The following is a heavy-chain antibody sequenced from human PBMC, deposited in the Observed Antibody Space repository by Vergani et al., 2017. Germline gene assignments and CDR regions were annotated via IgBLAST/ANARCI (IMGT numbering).Heavy chain of an antibody. V-gene: IGHV3-23*01. J-gene: IGHJ6*02. CDR1: GFTFSSYA. CDR2: ISGSGGST. Sequence: EVQLLESGGGLVQPGGSLRLSCAASGFTFSSYAMSWVRQAPGKGLEWVSAISGSGGSTYYADSVKGRFTISRDNSKNTLYLQMNSLRAEDTAVYYCAKDRCSGGSCFGDYYYYYGMDVWGQGTTVTVSS. CDR3: AKDRCSGGSCFGDYYYYYGMDV. D-gene: IGHD2-15*01.